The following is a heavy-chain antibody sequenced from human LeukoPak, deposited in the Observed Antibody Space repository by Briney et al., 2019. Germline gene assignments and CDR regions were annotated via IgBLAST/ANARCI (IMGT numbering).Heavy chain of an antibody. D-gene: IGHD1-26*01. CDR2: ISGSGSNI. CDR1: GFSFSTYT. Sequence: GRSLRLSCAASGFSFSTYTMNWVSQAPGKGLECNSYISGSGSNIYYADSVKGRFTLSRDNAKNSLFLQMNSLRDEDTAVYYCARARTVYWESDAFDIWGQGTMVAVSS. J-gene: IGHJ3*02. V-gene: IGHV3-48*02. CDR3: ARARTVYWESDAFDI.